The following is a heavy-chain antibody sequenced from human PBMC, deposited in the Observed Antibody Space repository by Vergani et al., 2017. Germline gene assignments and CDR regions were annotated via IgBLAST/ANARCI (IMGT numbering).Heavy chain of an antibody. J-gene: IGHJ3*02. V-gene: IGHV3-15*01. D-gene: IGHD2-15*01. CDR1: GFTFSSAW. CDR3: TTXNQQSSLGHCSVTNCYVGVFYI. Sequence: EVQPVESGGGLVKPGGSLRLSCTTSGFTFSSAWMSWVRQAPGKGLEWVARIRPKTDGETTDYAAPVKGRFTISRDDSKNKLYLQMNSLKTEDTAVYYCTTXNQQSSLGHCSVTNCYVGVFYIWGQGTVVTVSS. CDR2: IRPKTDGETT.